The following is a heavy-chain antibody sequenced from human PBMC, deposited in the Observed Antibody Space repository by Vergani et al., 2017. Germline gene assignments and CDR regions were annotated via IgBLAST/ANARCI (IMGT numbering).Heavy chain of an antibody. CDR1: GDSISTSSYA. CDR2: VFYGGRT. D-gene: IGHD6-13*01. J-gene: IGHJ4*02. CDR3: ARGPAAEDY. V-gene: IGHV4-39*01. Sequence: QMQLQESGPGLVKPSETLSLSCTVSGDSISTSSYAWGWIRQPPGKTLEWIGTVFYGGRTSYNPSLKSRVTLSLDTSKKQISLHLTSVTAADTAVYYCARGPAAEDYWGQGTLVTVSS.